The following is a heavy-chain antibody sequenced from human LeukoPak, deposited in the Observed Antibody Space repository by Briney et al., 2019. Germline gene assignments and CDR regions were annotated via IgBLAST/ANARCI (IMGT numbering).Heavy chain of an antibody. CDR3: AREGWNDDLDY. Sequence: GGSLRLSCAASGFTFSSYEMNWVRQVPGKGLEWVSYIISSGSAIYYADSVKGRFTISRDNAKNSLYLQMNSLRAEDTAVYYCAREGWNDDLDYWGQGTLVTVSS. V-gene: IGHV3-48*03. CDR1: GFTFSSYE. CDR2: IISSGSAI. J-gene: IGHJ4*02. D-gene: IGHD1-1*01.